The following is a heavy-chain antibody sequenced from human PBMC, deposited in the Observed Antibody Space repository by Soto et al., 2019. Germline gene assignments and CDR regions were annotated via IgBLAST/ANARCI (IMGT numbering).Heavy chain of an antibody. V-gene: IGHV4-59*08. Sequence: QVQLQESGPGLVKPSETLSLTCTVSGGSISSYYWRWIRQPPGKGLEWIGYIYYSGSTNYNPSLKSRVTISVDTSKNQFSLKLSSVTAADTAVYYCARRWGSAADYWGQGTLVTVSS. J-gene: IGHJ4*02. CDR1: GGSISSYY. CDR3: ARRWGSAADY. D-gene: IGHD2-15*01. CDR2: IYYSGST.